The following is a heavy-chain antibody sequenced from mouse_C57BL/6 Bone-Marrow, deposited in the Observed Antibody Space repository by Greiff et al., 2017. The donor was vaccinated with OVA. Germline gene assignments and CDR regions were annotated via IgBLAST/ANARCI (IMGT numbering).Heavy chain of an antibody. V-gene: IGHV2-9-1*01. CDR1: GFSLTSYA. CDR2: IWTGGGT. Sequence: QVQLKQSGPGLVAPSQSLSITCTVSGFSLTSYAISWVRQPPGKGLEWLGVIWTGGGTNYNSALKSRLSISKDNSKSQVFLKMNSLQADDTARYYCARITTVVAPRWYFDVWGTGTTVTVSS. J-gene: IGHJ1*03. CDR3: ARITTVVAPRWYFDV. D-gene: IGHD1-1*01.